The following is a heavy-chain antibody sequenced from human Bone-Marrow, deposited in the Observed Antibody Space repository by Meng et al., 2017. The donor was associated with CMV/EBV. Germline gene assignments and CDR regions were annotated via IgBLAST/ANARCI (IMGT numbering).Heavy chain of an antibody. V-gene: IGHV3-9*01. CDR1: GFTVSSNY. Sequence: SLKISCAASGFTVSSNYMSWVRQAPGKGLEWVSGISWNSGSIGYADSVKGRFTISRDNAKNSLYLQMNSLRAEDTALYYCAKDMGYFDLYYYGMDVWGQGTTVTVSS. D-gene: IGHD3-9*01. CDR2: ISWNSGSI. J-gene: IGHJ6*02. CDR3: AKDMGYFDLYYYGMDV.